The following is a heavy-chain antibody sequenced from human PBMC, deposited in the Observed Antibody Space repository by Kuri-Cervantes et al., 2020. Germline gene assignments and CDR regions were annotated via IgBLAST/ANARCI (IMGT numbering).Heavy chain of an antibody. CDR2: ITSSNDK. Sequence: GGSLRLSCAASGFTFSRYSMNWVRQAPGKGLEWVSSITSSNDKYYADSMKGRFTISRDNAKNSLYLQMNSLRADDTAVYYCARVRGGGWTRGTEAFDYWGQGTLVTVSS. J-gene: IGHJ4*02. D-gene: IGHD6-19*01. CDR3: ARVRGGGWTRGTEAFDY. V-gene: IGHV3-21*04. CDR1: GFTFSRYS.